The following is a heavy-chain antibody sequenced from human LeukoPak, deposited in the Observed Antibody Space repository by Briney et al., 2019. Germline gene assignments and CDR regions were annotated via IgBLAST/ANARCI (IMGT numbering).Heavy chain of an antibody. CDR2: IYYSGST. Sequence: SETLSLTCTVSGYSISSGYYWGWIRQPPGKGLEWIGSIYYSGSTYYNPSLKSRVTISVDTSKNQFSLKLSSVTAADTAVYYCARSPEFRIYYYYYMDVWGKGTTVTVSS. V-gene: IGHV4-38-2*02. CDR3: ARSPEFRIYYYYYMDV. J-gene: IGHJ6*03. CDR1: GYSISSGYY.